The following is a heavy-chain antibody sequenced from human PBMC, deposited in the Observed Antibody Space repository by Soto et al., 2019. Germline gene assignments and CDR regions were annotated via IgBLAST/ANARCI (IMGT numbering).Heavy chain of an antibody. CDR3: ARSVARYSYAVIGAFDI. CDR1: GGSTKFYY. Sequence: PSETLSLTCTLSGGSTKFYYWSWIRQSPGKGLEWIGYVYHSGTTNYNPSLKSRVTISIETSKNQFSLELNSITAADAAMYYCARSVARYSYAVIGAFDIWGQGTMVTVSS. D-gene: IGHD5-18*01. V-gene: IGHV4-59*01. CDR2: VYHSGTT. J-gene: IGHJ3*02.